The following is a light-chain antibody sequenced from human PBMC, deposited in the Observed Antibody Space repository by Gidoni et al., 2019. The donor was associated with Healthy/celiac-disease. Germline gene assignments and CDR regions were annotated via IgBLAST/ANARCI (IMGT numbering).Light chain of an antibody. CDR2: SNN. CDR1: SSNIGSNT. J-gene: IGLJ2*01. V-gene: IGLV1-44*01. Sequence: QSVLPQPPSASGTPGPRVTISCSGSSSNIGSNTVNWYQQLPGTAPKLLIYSNNQRPSGVPDRVSGSKSGTSASLAISGLQSEDEADYYCAAWDDSLNGPVFGGGTKLTVL. CDR3: AAWDDSLNGPV.